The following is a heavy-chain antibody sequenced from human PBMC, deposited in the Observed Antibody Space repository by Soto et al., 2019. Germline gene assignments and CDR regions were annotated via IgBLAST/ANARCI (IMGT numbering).Heavy chain of an antibody. J-gene: IGHJ6*02. CDR2: IDPSDSYT. D-gene: IGHD6-6*01. V-gene: IGHV5-10-1*01. Sequence: QVPGKGLEWMGRIDPSDSYTNYSPSFQGHVTISADKSISTAYLQWSSLKASDTAMYYCARLVSYYYYGMDVWGQGTTVTVSS. CDR3: ARLVSYYYYGMDV.